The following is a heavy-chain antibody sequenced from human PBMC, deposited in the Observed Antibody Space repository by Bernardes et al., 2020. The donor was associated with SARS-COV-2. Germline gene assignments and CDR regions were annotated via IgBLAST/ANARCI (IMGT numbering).Heavy chain of an antibody. D-gene: IGHD3-22*01. CDR3: AKHTHYHESSGYWGYNGMDV. Sequence: GGSLRLSCAASGFTFSSFAMSWVRKAPGKGLEWVSTISGGGDSTNYADSVKGRFTISRDNSKNTLYLQMNSLRAEDTAIYYCAKHTHYHESSGYWGYNGMDVWGQGTTVTVSS. J-gene: IGHJ6*02. CDR1: GFTFSSFA. CDR2: ISGGGDST. V-gene: IGHV3-23*01.